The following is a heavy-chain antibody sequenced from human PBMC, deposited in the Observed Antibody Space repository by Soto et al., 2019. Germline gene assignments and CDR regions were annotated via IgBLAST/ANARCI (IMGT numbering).Heavy chain of an antibody. D-gene: IGHD6-19*01. CDR1: GFTFSSYG. CDR2: ISYDGSNK. CDR3: AKERFGGEAVAGTRPDY. J-gene: IGHJ4*02. V-gene: IGHV3-30*18. Sequence: QVQLVESGGGVVQPGRSLRLSCAASGFTFSSYGMHWVRQAPGKGLEWVAVISYDGSNKYYADSVKGQFTISRDNSKNTRYLQMNSRRDGDTAVYYCAKERFGGEAVAGTRPDYWGQGTLVTVSS.